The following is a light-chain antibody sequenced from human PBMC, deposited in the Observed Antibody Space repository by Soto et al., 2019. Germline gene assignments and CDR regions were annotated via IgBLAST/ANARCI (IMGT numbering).Light chain of an antibody. CDR1: SSDVGSYNL. CDR2: EGS. Sequence: QSALTQPASVSGSPGQSITISCTGTSSDVGSYNLVSWYQQHPGKAPKLMIYEGSKRPSGVSNRFSGSKSGNTASLTISGLEAEDEDDYCCCYYTGSSTVVFGGGTKLTVL. CDR3: CYYTGSSTVV. V-gene: IGLV2-23*01. J-gene: IGLJ3*02.